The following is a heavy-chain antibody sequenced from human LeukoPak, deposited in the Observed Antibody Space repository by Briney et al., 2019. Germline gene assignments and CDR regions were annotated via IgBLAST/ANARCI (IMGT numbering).Heavy chain of an antibody. CDR1: GGSISSYY. CDR3: ARDGYSSGWPFDY. V-gene: IGHV4-4*07. J-gene: IGHJ4*02. CDR2: IYTSGST. D-gene: IGHD6-19*01. Sequence: SETLSLTCTVFGGSISSYYWSWIRQPAGKGLEWIGRIYTSGSTNYNPSLKSRVTMSVETSKTQFSLKLSSVTAADTAVYYCARDGYSSGWPFDYWGQGTLVTVSS.